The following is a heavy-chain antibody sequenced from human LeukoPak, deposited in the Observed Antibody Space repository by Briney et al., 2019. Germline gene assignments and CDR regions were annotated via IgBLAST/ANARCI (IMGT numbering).Heavy chain of an antibody. CDR2: IYTSGST. V-gene: IGHV4-4*07. CDR1: GGSISSYY. J-gene: IGHJ4*02. D-gene: IGHD6-13*01. Sequence: SETLSLTCTVSGGSISSYYWSWIRQPAGKGLEWIGRIYTSGSTNYNPSLKSRVTMSVDTSKNQFSLKLSSVTAADTAVYYCASFPQYSSSWDADYWGQGTLLTVSS. CDR3: ASFPQYSSSWDADY.